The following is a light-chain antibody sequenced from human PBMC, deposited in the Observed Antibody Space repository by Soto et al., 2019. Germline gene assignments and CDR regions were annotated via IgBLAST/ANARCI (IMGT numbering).Light chain of an antibody. CDR2: GAS. CDR1: QSVSKN. J-gene: IGKJ1*01. CDR3: QEYNNWPPWT. Sequence: EIVMTQSPATLSVSPGERATRSCRASQSVSKNLAWYQKRPGQAPRLLIYGASTRATGIPARFSGSGSGTEFTLTISGLQSEDFAVYYGQEYNNWPPWTFGQGTQVEVK. V-gene: IGKV3-15*01.